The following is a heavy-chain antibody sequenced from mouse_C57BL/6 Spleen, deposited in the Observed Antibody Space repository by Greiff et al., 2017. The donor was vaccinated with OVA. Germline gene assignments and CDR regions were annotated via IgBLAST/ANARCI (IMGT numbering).Heavy chain of an antibody. CDR2: ISDGGSYT. J-gene: IGHJ4*01. CDR3: AREQDSSGYVDAIDY. V-gene: IGHV5-4*01. D-gene: IGHD3-2*02. CDR1: GFTFSSYA. Sequence: EVKLLESGGGLVKPGGSLKLSCAASGFTFSSYAMSWVRQSPEQRLEWVANISDGGSYTYYTDNVKGRFTISRDNAKSNPYLQMSHLKSEDTAMYYCAREQDSSGYVDAIDYWGQGTSVTVSS.